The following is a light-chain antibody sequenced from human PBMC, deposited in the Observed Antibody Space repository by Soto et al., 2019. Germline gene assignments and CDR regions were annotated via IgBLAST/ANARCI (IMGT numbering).Light chain of an antibody. V-gene: IGKV3-11*01. CDR1: QSVGSF. CDR3: QQYGSSPLYT. J-gene: IGKJ2*01. Sequence: EVVLTQSPATLSLSPGERATLSCRASQSVGSFLAWYQHKPGQAPRLLIYDASNRATGIPARFSGSGSGTDFTLTISSLEPEDFAVYYCQQYGSSPLYTFGQGTKLEIK. CDR2: DAS.